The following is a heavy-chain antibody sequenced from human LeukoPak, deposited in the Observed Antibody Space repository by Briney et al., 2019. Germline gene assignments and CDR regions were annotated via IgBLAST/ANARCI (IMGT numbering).Heavy chain of an antibody. CDR3: ARLPMVRGNNWFDP. J-gene: IGHJ5*02. D-gene: IGHD3-10*01. CDR1: GGSISSSSYY. Sequence: SETLSLTCTVSGGSISSSSYYWGWIRQPPGKGLEWIGSIYYSGSTNYNPSLKSRVTISVDKSKNQFSLKLSSVTAADTAVYYCARLPMVRGNNWFDPWGQGTLVTVSS. V-gene: IGHV4-39*07. CDR2: IYYSGST.